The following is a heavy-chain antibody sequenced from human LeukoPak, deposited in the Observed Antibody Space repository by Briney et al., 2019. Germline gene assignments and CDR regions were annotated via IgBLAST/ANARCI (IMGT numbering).Heavy chain of an antibody. Sequence: GGSLRLSCAASGFTFSSHWMSWVRQAPGRGLEWVANIKQDGSEMYYVDSVRGRFTISRDNAKNSLYLQMNSLRADDTAVYYCAREGGTRSPLNYWGQGTLVTVSS. J-gene: IGHJ4*02. CDR2: IKQDGSEM. D-gene: IGHD1-26*01. CDR3: AREGGTRSPLNY. CDR1: GFTFSSHW. V-gene: IGHV3-7*01.